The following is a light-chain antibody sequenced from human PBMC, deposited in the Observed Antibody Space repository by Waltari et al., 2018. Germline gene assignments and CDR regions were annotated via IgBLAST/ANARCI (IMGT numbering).Light chain of an antibody. CDR3: CSYAARYTFV. CDR1: SSDVGGYNY. CDR2: DVT. Sequence: QSALTQPRSVSGSPGQSVTISCTGTSSDVGGYNYVSWYQQHPGKAPKLIIYDVTKRPSGVPDRLAGSKSGNTASLTISWLQAEDEADYYCCSYAARYTFVFGTGTKVTVL. V-gene: IGLV2-11*01. J-gene: IGLJ1*01.